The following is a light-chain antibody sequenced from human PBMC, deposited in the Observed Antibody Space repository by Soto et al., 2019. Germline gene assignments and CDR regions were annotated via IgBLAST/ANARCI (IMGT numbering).Light chain of an antibody. Sequence: DIVMTQSPATLSVSPGERAPLSCRASQSVSSNLAWYQQKPGQAPRLLIYGASTRATGIPARFSGSGSGTEFTLTISSLQSGDFAVYYCQQYADWPRTFGQGTKVDIK. J-gene: IGKJ1*01. CDR2: GAS. CDR3: QQYADWPRT. V-gene: IGKV3-15*01. CDR1: QSVSSN.